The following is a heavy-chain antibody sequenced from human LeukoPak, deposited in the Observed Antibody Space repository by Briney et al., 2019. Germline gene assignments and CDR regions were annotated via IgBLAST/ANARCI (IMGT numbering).Heavy chain of an antibody. Sequence: GGSLRLSCAASEFTFTSHGMNWFRKARGKGLEWVSVIRGDGVTTYYADSVKGRFTISRDNSKNTLYLQMNSLRAEDTAVYYCAKDGDGYYGSGSYSEYWGQGTLVTVSS. D-gene: IGHD3-10*01. J-gene: IGHJ4*02. CDR1: EFTFTSHG. V-gene: IGHV3-23*01. CDR3: AKDGDGYYGSGSYSEY. CDR2: IRGDGVTT.